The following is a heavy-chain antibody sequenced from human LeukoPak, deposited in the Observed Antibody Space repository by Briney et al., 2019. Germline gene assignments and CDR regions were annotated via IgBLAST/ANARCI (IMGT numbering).Heavy chain of an antibody. V-gene: IGHV4-61*01. Sequence: SETLSLTCTVSGGSVTSDSYYWSWIRQPPGKGLEWIGYIYDSGSTNYNPSLKSRVTISLDTSKNQFSLKLSSVTAADTAVYYCARDRYFHHWGQGNLVTVSS. CDR3: ARDRYFHH. CDR2: IYDSGST. CDR1: GGSVTSDSYY. J-gene: IGHJ1*01.